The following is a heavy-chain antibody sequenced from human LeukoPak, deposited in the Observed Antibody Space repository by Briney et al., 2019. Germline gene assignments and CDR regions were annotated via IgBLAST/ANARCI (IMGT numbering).Heavy chain of an antibody. Sequence: PGGSLRLSCEASGFTFDDYAMHWVRQTPGKGLEWISGISWNTGYIEYADSVKGRFTVSRDNAKNSLYLQMNSLKTEDTAFYYCAKDSLSRSSRDFLDVWGKGTTVIISS. V-gene: IGHV3-9*01. CDR3: AKDSLSRSSRDFLDV. CDR2: ISWNTGYI. D-gene: IGHD3/OR15-3a*01. CDR1: GFTFDDYA. J-gene: IGHJ6*04.